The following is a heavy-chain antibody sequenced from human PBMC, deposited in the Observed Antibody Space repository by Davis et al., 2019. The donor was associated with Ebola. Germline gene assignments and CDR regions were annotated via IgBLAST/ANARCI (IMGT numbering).Heavy chain of an antibody. CDR2: IYHSGST. J-gene: IGHJ4*02. Sequence: SETLSLTCAVSGGSISSGGYSWSWIRQPPGKGLEWIGYIYHSGSTYYNPSLKSRVTISVDTSKNQFSLKLSSVTAADTAVYYCASTVTFSSGWKFDYWGQGTLVTVSS. CDR3: ASTVTFSSGWKFDY. V-gene: IGHV4-30-2*02. D-gene: IGHD6-19*01. CDR1: GGSISSGGYS.